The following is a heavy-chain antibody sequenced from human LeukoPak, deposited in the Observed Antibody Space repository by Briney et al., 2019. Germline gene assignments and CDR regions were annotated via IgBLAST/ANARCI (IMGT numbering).Heavy chain of an antibody. Sequence: SETLSLTCTVSGGSIDTYYWSWIRQPPGKGLEWIGYIYYFGSTDYDPSLKSRVTISVDTSKNQFSLKLSSVTAADTAVYYCARVESYLFDYWGQGTLVTVSS. V-gene: IGHV4-59*01. J-gene: IGHJ4*02. CDR3: ARVESYLFDY. D-gene: IGHD1-26*01. CDR2: IYYFGST. CDR1: GGSIDTYY.